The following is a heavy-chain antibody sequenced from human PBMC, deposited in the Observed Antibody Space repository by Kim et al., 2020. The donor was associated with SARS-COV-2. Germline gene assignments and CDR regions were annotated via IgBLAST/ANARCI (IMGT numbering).Heavy chain of an antibody. CDR3: ARRICSRGSCRADP. Sequence: GESLKISCKGSGDDFANYWIAWVRQMPGKGLEWMGIIYPGDSDTRHSPSFQGQVTISADKSVNTAYLQWSSLKASDTAIYYCARRICSRGSCRADPWGQGTPVTVSS. CDR1: GDDFANYW. V-gene: IGHV5-51*01. J-gene: IGHJ5*02. D-gene: IGHD2-15*01. CDR2: IYPGDSDT.